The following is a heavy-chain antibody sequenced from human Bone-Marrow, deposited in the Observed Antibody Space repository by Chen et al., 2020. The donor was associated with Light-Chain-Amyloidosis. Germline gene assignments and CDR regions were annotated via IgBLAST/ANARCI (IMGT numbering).Heavy chain of an antibody. V-gene: IGHV3-30*18. CDR3: AKAVARWLLLQPDY. CDR1: GFTFSSYG. J-gene: IGHJ4*02. CDR2: ISYDANRD. D-gene: IGHD5-12*01. Sequence: VQLVESGGGLVQPGGSLRLSCAASGFTFSSYGIFWVRQAPGKGLEWVALISYDANRDFYADSVKGRFTVSRDNSKNTLYLQMNSLRAEDTAVYFCAKAVARWLLLQPDYWGQGTLVTVSS.